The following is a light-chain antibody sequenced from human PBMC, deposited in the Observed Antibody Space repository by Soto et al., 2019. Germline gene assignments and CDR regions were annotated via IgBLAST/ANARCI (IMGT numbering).Light chain of an antibody. CDR3: QTWGTGIVV. CDR2: LDSDGSH. Sequence: QPVLTQSPPASASLGASVNLTCTLSSGHSSYAIAWHQQQPEKGPRYLMKLDSDGSHSKGDGIPDRFSGSSSGAERYLTISSLQSEDEADYYCQTWGTGIVVFGGGTKLTVL. J-gene: IGLJ2*01. V-gene: IGLV4-69*01. CDR1: SGHSSYA.